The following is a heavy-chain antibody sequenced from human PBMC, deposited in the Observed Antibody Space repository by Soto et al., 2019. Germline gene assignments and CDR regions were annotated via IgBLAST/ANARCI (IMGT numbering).Heavy chain of an antibody. V-gene: IGHV3-7*03. CDR1: GFAFSDYW. Sequence: LRLSCEASGFAFSDYWMSWVRQAPGKGPEWVANIKFDGSEKQYVDSVRGRFTISRDNSRNSLFLQMNSLRAGDTAVYYCAKDGGYCSSSTCYSPRNHYFDSWGQGTLVTVSS. CDR2: IKFDGSEK. D-gene: IGHD2-2*01. CDR3: AKDGGYCSSSTCYSPRNHYFDS. J-gene: IGHJ4*02.